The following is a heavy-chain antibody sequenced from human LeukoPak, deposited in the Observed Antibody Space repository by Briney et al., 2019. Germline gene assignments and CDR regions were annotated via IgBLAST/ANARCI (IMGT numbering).Heavy chain of an antibody. V-gene: IGHV3-33*06. Sequence: GRSLRLSCAASGFTFSSYGMHWVRQAPGKGLEWVTVIWYDGSNKYYADSVKGRFTISRDNSKNTLYLQMNSLRAEDTAVYYCAKDRASIAVADFDYWGQGTLVTVSS. J-gene: IGHJ4*02. CDR3: AKDRASIAVADFDY. D-gene: IGHD6-19*01. CDR2: IWYDGSNK. CDR1: GFTFSSYG.